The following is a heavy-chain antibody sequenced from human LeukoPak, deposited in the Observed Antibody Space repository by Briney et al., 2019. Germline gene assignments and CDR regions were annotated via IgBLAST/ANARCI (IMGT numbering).Heavy chain of an antibody. CDR1: GYSINSGYY. CDR2: IDHSGST. D-gene: IGHD3-3*01. J-gene: IGHJ4*02. Sequence: PSETLSLTCTVSGYSINSGYYWGWIRQPPGKGLEWIGSIDHSGSTYYNPSLKSRVTISVDTSKSQFSLKLSSVTAADTAFYYCARGRYDFWSGYYTNFDYWGQGTLVTVSS. V-gene: IGHV4-38-2*02. CDR3: ARGRYDFWSGYYTNFDY.